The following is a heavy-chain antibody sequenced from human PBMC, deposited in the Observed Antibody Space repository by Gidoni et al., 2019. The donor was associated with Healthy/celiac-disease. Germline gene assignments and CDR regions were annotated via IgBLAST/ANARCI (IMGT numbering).Heavy chain of an antibody. J-gene: IGHJ6*02. D-gene: IGHD1-20*01. CDR2: ISSSSSYI. CDR3: ARVPRYTYGMDV. V-gene: IGHV3-21*01. Sequence: EVQLVESGGGLVKPGGSLRLSCAASGFTFSSYSMNWVRQAPGKGLEWVSSISSSSSYIYYADSVKGRFTISRDNAKNSLYLQMNSLRAEDTAVYYCARVPRYTYGMDVWGQGTTVTVSS. CDR1: GFTFSSYS.